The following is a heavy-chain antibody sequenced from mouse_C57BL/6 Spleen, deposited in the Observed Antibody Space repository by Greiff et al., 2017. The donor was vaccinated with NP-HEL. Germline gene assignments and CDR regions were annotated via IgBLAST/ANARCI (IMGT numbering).Heavy chain of an antibody. CDR1: GYTFTDYY. J-gene: IGHJ4*01. CDR3: ASESLEFYAMDY. CDR2: INPYNGGT. Sequence: VQLQQSGPVLVKPGASVKMSCKASGYTFTDYYMNWVKQSHGKSLEWIGVINPYNGGTSYNQKFKGKATLTVDKSSSTAYMELNSLTSEDSAVYYCASESLEFYAMDYWGQGTSVTVSS. V-gene: IGHV1-19*01.